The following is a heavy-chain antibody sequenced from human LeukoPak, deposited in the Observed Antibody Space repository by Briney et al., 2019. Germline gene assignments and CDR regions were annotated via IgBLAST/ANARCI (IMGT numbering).Heavy chain of an antibody. J-gene: IGHJ6*03. CDR1: GGSISSGSYY. CDR2: IYTSGST. Sequence: PSETLSLTCTVSGGSISSGSYYWSWIRQPAGKGLEWIGRIYTSGSTNYNPSLKSRVTISVDTSKNQFSLKLSSVTAADTAVYYCAREAIYLRNCYMDVWGKGTTVTISS. CDR3: AREAIYLRNCYMDV. D-gene: IGHD2-2*02. V-gene: IGHV4-61*02.